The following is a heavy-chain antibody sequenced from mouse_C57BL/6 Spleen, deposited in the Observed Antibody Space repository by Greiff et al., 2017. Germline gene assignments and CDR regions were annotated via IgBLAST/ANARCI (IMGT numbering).Heavy chain of an antibody. D-gene: IGHD1-1*01. J-gene: IGHJ2*01. CDR1: GFTFSDYG. Sequence: EVQLVESGGGLVKPGGSLKLSCAASGFTFSDYGMHCVRQAPEKGLEWVAYISSGSSTISYADTVKGRFTISRDNAKNTLFLQITSLRSEDTAMYYCAITTVVVFDYWGQGTTLTVSS. CDR2: ISSGSSTI. CDR3: AITTVVVFDY. V-gene: IGHV5-17*01.